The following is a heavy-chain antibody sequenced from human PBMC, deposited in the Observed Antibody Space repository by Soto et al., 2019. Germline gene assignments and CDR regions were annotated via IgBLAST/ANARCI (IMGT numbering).Heavy chain of an antibody. D-gene: IGHD1-20*01. CDR1: GYSFTSYW. Sequence: GESLKISCKGSGYSFTSYWISWVRQMPGKGLEWMGRIDPSDSYTNYSPSFQGHVTISADKSISTAYLQWSSLKASDTAMYCCASARYSNAFDIWGQGTMVTVSS. J-gene: IGHJ3*02. CDR2: IDPSDSYT. CDR3: ASARYSNAFDI. V-gene: IGHV5-10-1*01.